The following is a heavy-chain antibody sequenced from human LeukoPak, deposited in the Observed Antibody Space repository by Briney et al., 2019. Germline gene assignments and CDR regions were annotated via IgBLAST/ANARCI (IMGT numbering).Heavy chain of an antibody. Sequence: PSETLSLTCTISGGSISSYYWSWIRQPPGKGLEWIGYIYYSGSTNYNPSLKSRVTISVDTSKTQFSLKLSFVTAADTAVYYCASVNSPRTYYGMDVWGQGTTVTVSS. CDR2: IYYSGST. J-gene: IGHJ6*02. D-gene: IGHD5-18*01. V-gene: IGHV4-59*01. CDR3: ASVNSPRTYYGMDV. CDR1: GGSISSYY.